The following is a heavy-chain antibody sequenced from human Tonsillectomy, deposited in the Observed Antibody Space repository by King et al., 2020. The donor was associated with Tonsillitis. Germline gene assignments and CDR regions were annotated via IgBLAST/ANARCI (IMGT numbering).Heavy chain of an antibody. J-gene: IGHJ4*02. D-gene: IGHD3-9*01. CDR1: GFTFDDYA. CDR2: ISWNSGSI. CDR3: AKALSGPGLTGSIDY. Sequence: VQLVESGGGLVQPGRSLRLSCAASGFTFDDYAMHWVRQAPGKGLEWVSGISWNSGSIGYADSVKGRFTISRDNAKNSLYLQMNSLRAEDTALYYCAKALSGPGLTGSIDYWGQGTLGTVSS. V-gene: IGHV3-9*01.